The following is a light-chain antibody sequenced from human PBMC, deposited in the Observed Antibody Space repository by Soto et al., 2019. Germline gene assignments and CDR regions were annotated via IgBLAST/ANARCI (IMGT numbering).Light chain of an antibody. J-gene: IGKJ1*01. Sequence: DIQMTQSPSSLSASIGDRMTITCRASQSISSYLNWYQQKPGEAPKLLIYGASTLQSGVPSRFSGSGSGTAFTLTISSLQPDDFATYYCQQSYITPWTFGQGTKVEIK. V-gene: IGKV1-39*01. CDR2: GAS. CDR3: QQSYITPWT. CDR1: QSISSY.